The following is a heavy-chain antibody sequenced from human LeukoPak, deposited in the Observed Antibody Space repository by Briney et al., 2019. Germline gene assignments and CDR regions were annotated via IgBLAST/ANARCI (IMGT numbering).Heavy chain of an antibody. J-gene: IGHJ6*03. CDR3: AKDKESVEVVPPAIDYYYMDV. V-gene: IGHV3-30*02. CDR1: EFTLSNYE. D-gene: IGHD2-2*01. Sequence: GGSLRLSCVASEFTLSNYEMNWVRRAPGKGLEWVAFIRYDGSNKYYADSVKGRFTISRDNSKNTLYLQMNSLRAEDTAVYYCAKDKESVEVVPPAIDYYYMDVWGKGTTVTVSS. CDR2: IRYDGSNK.